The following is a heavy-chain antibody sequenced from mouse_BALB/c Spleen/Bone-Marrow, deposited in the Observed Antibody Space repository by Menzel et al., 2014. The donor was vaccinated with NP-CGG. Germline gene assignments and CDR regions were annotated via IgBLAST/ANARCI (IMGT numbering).Heavy chain of an antibody. J-gene: IGHJ4*01. CDR2: INPSNGGT. D-gene: IGHD6-1*01. Sequence: AQLQQPGAELVKPGASVKLSCKASGYTFTSFYMYWVKQRPGQGLEWIGDINPSNGGTNFNEKFRKKATLTVDTSSSAAYMVFSSLTSEDSAVYYCTRRSLLSDYYALDYWGQGTSVTVSS. CDR1: GYTFTSFY. V-gene: IGHV1S16*01. CDR3: TRRSLLSDYYALDY.